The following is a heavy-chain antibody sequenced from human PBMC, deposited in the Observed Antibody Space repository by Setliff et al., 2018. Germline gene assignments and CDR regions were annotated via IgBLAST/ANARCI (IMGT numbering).Heavy chain of an antibody. V-gene: IGHV4-61*09. J-gene: IGHJ4*01. CDR3: ARSDDNFQYPDY. Sequence: SETLSLTCAVSGYPISSGNDFWNWIRQPAGKGLEWIGNIYTNGGTDYSPSLRSRVTISLGTSKNQFSLQLTSVTAADTAIYYCARSDDNFQYPDYWGQGTLVTVSS. CDR2: IYTNGGT. D-gene: IGHD1-1*01. CDR1: GYPISSGNDF.